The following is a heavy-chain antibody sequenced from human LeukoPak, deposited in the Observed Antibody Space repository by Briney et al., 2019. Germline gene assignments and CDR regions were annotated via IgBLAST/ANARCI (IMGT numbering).Heavy chain of an antibody. CDR3: ARGAVYYDSVWGSYRYSPPFDY. CDR1: GFTFSSYW. D-gene: IGHD3-16*02. V-gene: IGHV3-74*01. CDR2: INSDGSST. J-gene: IGHJ4*02. Sequence: PGGSLRLSCAASGFTFSSYWMHWVRQAPGKGLVWVSRINSDGSSTSYADSVKGRFTISRDNAKNTLYLQMTSLSAEETAVYYCARGAVYYDSVWGSYRYSPPFDYWGPGTLVPVSS.